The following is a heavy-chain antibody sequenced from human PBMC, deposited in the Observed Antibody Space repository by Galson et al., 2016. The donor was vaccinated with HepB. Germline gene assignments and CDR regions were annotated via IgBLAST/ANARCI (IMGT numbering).Heavy chain of an antibody. V-gene: IGHV3-33*01. CDR3: ARDPRGKRDTFETYWGIDY. CDR2: IWYDGSKK. CDR1: GFTFSSYG. Sequence: SLRLSCAASGFTFSSYGMHWVRQAPGKGLEWVALIWYDGSKKHYADSVKDRFTISRDNSKNTLYLQMNSLRAEDTAMYYCARDPRGKRDTFETYWGIDYWGQGTLVTVSS. D-gene: IGHD2-21*01. J-gene: IGHJ4*02.